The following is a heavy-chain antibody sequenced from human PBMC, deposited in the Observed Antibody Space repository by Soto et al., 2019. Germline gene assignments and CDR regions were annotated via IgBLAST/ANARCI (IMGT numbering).Heavy chain of an antibody. D-gene: IGHD2-2*01. J-gene: IGHJ6*02. V-gene: IGHV1-18*01. CDR2: ISAYNGNT. Sequence: GASVKVSCKASGHTFTSYGISWVRQAPGQGLEWMGWISAYNGNTNYAQKLQGRVTMTTDTSTSTAYMELRSLRSDDTAVYYCARVRGNIVVVPAATPYYYDGMDVCGQGTTVTVSS. CDR3: ARVRGNIVVVPAATPYYYDGMDV. CDR1: GHTFTSYG.